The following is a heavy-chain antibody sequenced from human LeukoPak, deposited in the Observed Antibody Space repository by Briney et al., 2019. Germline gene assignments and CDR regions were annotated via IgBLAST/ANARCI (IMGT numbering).Heavy chain of an antibody. CDR3: ARDHSSSWYAFDI. CDR1: GGSISNYY. Sequence: SETLSLTSTVSGGSISNYYWSWIRQPPGKGLEWIGYIYYSGSTNYNPSLKSRVTISLDTSKNQFSLKLNSVTAADTAVYYCARDHSSSWYAFDIWGQGTMVTVSS. D-gene: IGHD6-13*01. V-gene: IGHV4-59*01. CDR2: IYYSGST. J-gene: IGHJ3*02.